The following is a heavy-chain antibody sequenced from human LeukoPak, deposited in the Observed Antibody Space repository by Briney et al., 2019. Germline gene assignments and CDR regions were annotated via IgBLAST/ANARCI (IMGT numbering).Heavy chain of an antibody. Sequence: SVKVSCKASGGTFSIYAISWVRQAPGQGLEWMGGIIPIFDTANYAQKFQGRVTITADESTSTAYMELSSLRSEDTAVYYCARGGEISSGRRSQYYGMDVWGQGTTVTVSS. V-gene: IGHV1-69*13. CDR1: GGTFSIYA. CDR3: ARGGEISSGRRSQYYGMDV. J-gene: IGHJ6*02. D-gene: IGHD6-19*01. CDR2: IIPIFDTA.